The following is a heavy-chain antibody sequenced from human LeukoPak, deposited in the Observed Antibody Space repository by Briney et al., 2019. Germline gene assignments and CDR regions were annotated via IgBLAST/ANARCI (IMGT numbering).Heavy chain of an antibody. CDR1: GDSISSDGHS. J-gene: IGHJ3*02. CDR3: ARGDQPDAFDI. CDR2: IYYSGST. V-gene: IGHV4-61*08. Sequence: SETLSLTCGVSGDSISSDGHSWSWIRQPPGKGLEWIGYIYYSGSTNYNPSLKSRVTISVDTSKNQFSLKLSSVTAADTAVYYCARGDQPDAFDIWGQGTMVAVSS.